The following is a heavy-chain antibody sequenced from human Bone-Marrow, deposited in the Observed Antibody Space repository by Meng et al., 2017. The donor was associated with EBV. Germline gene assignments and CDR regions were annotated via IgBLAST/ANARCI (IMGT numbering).Heavy chain of an antibody. V-gene: IGHV1-69*01. CDR2: FLPILGAP. J-gene: IGHJ4*02. CDR1: GGAFRRSA. CDR3: ARESGRGYTPDY. Sequence: HVLVVQSGPEVKKPVSSVKVSCKASGGAFRRSAISWVRQAPGQGLEWMGGFLPILGAPNYAETFQDRVTITADESTSTAYMELSSLRPDDTAVYYCARESGRGYTPDYWGQGTLVTVSS. D-gene: IGHD3-10*01.